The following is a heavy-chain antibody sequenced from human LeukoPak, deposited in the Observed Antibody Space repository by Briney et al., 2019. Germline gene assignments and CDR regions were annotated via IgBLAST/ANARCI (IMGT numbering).Heavy chain of an antibody. CDR2: IYHSGST. D-gene: IGHD5-12*01. CDR1: GGSISSGGYS. V-gene: IGHV4-30-2*01. CDR3: ARVGYGYIFDY. Sequence: SQTLSLTCAVSGGSISSGGYSWRWIRQPPGKGLEWIGYIYHSGSTYYNPSLKSRVTISVDRSKNQFSLKLSSVTAADTAVYYCARVGYGYIFDYWGQGTLVTVSS. J-gene: IGHJ4*02.